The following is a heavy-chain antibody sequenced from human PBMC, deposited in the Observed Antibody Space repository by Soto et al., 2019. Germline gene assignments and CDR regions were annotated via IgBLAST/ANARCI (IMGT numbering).Heavy chain of an antibody. Sequence: PSETLSLTCAVSGGSFSSYYWTWIRQPPGKGLEWMGYIYDSGSTNYNPSLKSRVTMSVDTSKNQFSLKLSSATAADTAVYYCAIGYTGYDSYYRGQGTLVTASS. CDR3: AIGYTGYDSYY. CDR2: IYDSGST. J-gene: IGHJ4*02. CDR1: GGSFSSYY. D-gene: IGHD5-12*01. V-gene: IGHV4-59*01.